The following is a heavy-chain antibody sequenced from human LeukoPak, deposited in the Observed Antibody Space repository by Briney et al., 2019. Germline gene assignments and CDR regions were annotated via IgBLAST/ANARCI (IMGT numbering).Heavy chain of an antibody. V-gene: IGHV4-59*01. J-gene: IGHJ5*02. CDR1: GGSISSYY. CDR2: IYYSGST. D-gene: IGHD1-26*01. Sequence: SETLSLTYTVSGGSISSYYWSWIRQPPGKGLEWIGYIYYSGSTNYNPSLKSRVTISVDTSKNQFSLKLSSVTAADTAVYYCARVARVAGATPGDTNWFDPWGQGTLVTVSS. CDR3: ARVARVAGATPGDTNWFDP.